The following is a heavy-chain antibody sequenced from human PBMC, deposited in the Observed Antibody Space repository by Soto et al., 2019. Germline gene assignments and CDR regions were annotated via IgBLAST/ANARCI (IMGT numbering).Heavy chain of an antibody. D-gene: IGHD1-1*01. CDR1: GFPISSNA. V-gene: IGHV3-23*01. J-gene: IGHJ4*02. CDR2: ISDRGDTT. Sequence: GGSLGLSCAASGFPISSNAMYWVRQAPGKGLEWVSGISDRGDTTHYADSVKGRFTISRDTSKNTLYLQLNTLRADDTAVYYCAKDKPGTTSFDYWGQGTLVNVSS. CDR3: AKDKPGTTSFDY.